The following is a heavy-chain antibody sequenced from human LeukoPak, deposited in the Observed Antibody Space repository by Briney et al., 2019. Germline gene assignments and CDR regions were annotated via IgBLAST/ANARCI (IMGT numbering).Heavy chain of an antibody. Sequence: PGGSLRLSCAASGFTFSSYGMHWVRQAPGKGLEWVAFIRYDGSNKYYADSVKGRFTISRDNSKNTLYLQMNSLRAEDTAVYYCAKDKSTYTPWGIAVAGTLDYWGQGTLVTVSS. J-gene: IGHJ4*02. CDR1: GFTFSSYG. V-gene: IGHV3-30*02. CDR2: IRYDGSNK. D-gene: IGHD6-19*01. CDR3: AKDKSTYTPWGIAVAGTLDY.